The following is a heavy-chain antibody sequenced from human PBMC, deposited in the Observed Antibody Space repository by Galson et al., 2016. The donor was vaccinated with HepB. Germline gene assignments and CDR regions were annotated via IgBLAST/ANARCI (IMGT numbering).Heavy chain of an antibody. Sequence: LRLSCAVSGFTFSSYSMNWVRQAPGKGLEWISYITSSSHTIYYADSVKGRLTVSRDNDKNSLYLQMNSLRDEDTAVYYCARGARGTTMLRGLTLRNYFDYWGQGALVTVSS. CDR3: ARGARGTTMLRGLTLRNYFDY. J-gene: IGHJ4*02. CDR1: GFTFSSYS. V-gene: IGHV3-48*02. CDR2: ITSSSHTI. D-gene: IGHD3-10*01.